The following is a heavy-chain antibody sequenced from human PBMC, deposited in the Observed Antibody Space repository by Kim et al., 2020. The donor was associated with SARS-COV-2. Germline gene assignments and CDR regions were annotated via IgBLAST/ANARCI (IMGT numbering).Heavy chain of an antibody. D-gene: IGHD3-16*01. CDR1: GFTLSGYW. V-gene: IGHV3-74*01. J-gene: IGHJ5*02. Sequence: GGSLRLSCAGAGFTLSGYWLHWVRQVPGKGLVWVARINSDGTITSYADSVKGRFTISRDDAKNTLYLQMNSLRGEDTAVYYCASGASGFDPWGQGTLVTVSS. CDR3: ASGASGFDP. CDR2: INSDGTIT.